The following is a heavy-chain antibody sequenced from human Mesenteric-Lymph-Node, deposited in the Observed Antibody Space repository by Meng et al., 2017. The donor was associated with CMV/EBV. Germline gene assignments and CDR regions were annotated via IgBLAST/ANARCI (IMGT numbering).Heavy chain of an antibody. D-gene: IGHD3-10*01. V-gene: IGHV1-3*01. J-gene: IGHJ4*02. CDR1: YTFTSYA. CDR3: ARAYYNGSGSYYWYYFDY. CDR2: INAGNGNT. Sequence: YTFTSYAMHCVRQAPGQRLEWMGRINAGNGNTKYSQNFQGRVTITRDTSASTAYMELSSLRSEDTAVYYCARAYYNGSGSYYWYYFDYWGQGSLVTVSS.